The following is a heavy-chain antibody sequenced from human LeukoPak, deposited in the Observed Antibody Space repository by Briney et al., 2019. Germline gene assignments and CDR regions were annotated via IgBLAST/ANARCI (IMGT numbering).Heavy chain of an antibody. CDR2: LSDSGGGT. CDR1: GFSLSSYG. Sequence: PGGTLRLSCAASGFSLSSYGMTWVRQAPGKQLEWVSTLSDSGGGTYYADSVKGRFTISRDNSKNTLYLQMNSLGAEDTAVYYCAREGISGYDYGLFDYWGQGTLVTVSS. J-gene: IGHJ4*02. D-gene: IGHD5-12*01. CDR3: AREGISGYDYGLFDY. V-gene: IGHV3-23*01.